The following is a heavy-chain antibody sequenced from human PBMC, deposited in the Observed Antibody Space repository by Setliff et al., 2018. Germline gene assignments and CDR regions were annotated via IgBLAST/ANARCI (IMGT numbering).Heavy chain of an antibody. CDR2: IYYSGST. V-gene: IGHV4-30-4*08. Sequence: PSETLFLTCTVSGGSISSGDYYWSWIRQPPGKGLEWIGYIYYSGSTYYNPSLKSRVTISVDTSKNQFSLKLSSVTAADTAVYYCAKDPTYYYDSSGYFYFDYWGQGTLVTVSS. CDR1: GGSISSGDYY. CDR3: AKDPTYYYDSSGYFYFDY. J-gene: IGHJ4*02. D-gene: IGHD3-22*01.